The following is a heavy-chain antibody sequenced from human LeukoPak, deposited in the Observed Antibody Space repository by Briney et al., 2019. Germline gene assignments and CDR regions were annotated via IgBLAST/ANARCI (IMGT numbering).Heavy chain of an antibody. CDR2: IYYSGST. V-gene: IGHV4-31*03. J-gene: IGHJ4*02. Sequence: SQTLSLTCTVSGGSISSGGYYWSWIRQHPGKGLEWIGYIYYSGSTYYNPSLKSRVTISVDTSKNQFSLKLSSVTAADTAVYYCARELGFLPGSYRGPFDYWGQGTLVTVSS. CDR1: GGSISSGGYY. D-gene: IGHD3-16*02. CDR3: ARELGFLPGSYRGPFDY.